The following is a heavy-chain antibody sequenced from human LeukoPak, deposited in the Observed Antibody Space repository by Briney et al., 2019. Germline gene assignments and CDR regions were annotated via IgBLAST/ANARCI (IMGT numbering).Heavy chain of an antibody. V-gene: IGHV3-48*03. CDR3: AELGISMIGGV. CDR1: TFTLSSYE. CDR2: IRSSVSTI. J-gene: IGHJ6*04. D-gene: IGHD3-10*02. Sequence: PGGSLRLSCAASTFTLSSYETNCVRHAQEKVLEWVSYIRSSVSTIYYTDSVKGRCNISRDKAKNALYLQMNSLRGEDTAVYYCAELGISMIGGVWGKATTVSISS.